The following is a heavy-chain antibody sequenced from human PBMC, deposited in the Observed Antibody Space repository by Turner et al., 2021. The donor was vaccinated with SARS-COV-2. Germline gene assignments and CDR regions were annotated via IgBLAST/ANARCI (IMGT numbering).Heavy chain of an antibody. J-gene: IGHJ5*02. V-gene: IGHV3-30-3*01. CDR2: ISSDGSNK. D-gene: IGHD6-13*01. CDR1: AFTFSSYA. Sequence: QVQLVESGGGVVQPGRSLRLSCAASAFTFSSYAMHWVRQAPGKGLEWVAVISSDGSNKYYADSVNGRFTISRDNSKNTLYLQMNSLRAEDTAVYYCARARGYSSSWYGVDVPFDPWGQGTLVTVSS. CDR3: ARARGYSSSWYGVDVPFDP.